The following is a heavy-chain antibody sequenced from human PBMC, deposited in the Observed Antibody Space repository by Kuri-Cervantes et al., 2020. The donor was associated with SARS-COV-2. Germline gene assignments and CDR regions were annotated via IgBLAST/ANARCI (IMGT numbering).Heavy chain of an antibody. D-gene: IGHD3-22*01. CDR3: ARAFVGKSYYESSGRKSDS. CDR1: GGSISSGGYY. CDR2: IYYSGST. V-gene: IGHV4-31*03. J-gene: IGHJ5*01. Sequence: SETLSLTCTVSGGSISSGGYYWTWIRQHPGKGLEWIAHIYYSGSTYYNPSLKSRVIISVDMSKNQLSLKLSSVTAADTAVYYCARAFVGKSYYESSGRKSDSWGQGTLVTVSS.